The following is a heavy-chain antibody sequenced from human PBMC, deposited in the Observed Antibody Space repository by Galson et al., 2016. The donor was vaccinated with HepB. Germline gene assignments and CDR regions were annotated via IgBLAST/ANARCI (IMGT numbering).Heavy chain of an antibody. CDR3: ARDLSGGYPFGY. V-gene: IGHV3-48*02. J-gene: IGHJ4*02. CDR2: ISSSSTII. Sequence: SLRLSCAASRFTFSSYNMNWVRQAPGKGLEGVSYISSSSTIIYYADSVKGRFTISRDNAENSLYLQMNSLRDEDTAVYYCARDLSGGYPFGYWGQGTLVTVSS. CDR1: RFTFSSYN. D-gene: IGHD1-26*01.